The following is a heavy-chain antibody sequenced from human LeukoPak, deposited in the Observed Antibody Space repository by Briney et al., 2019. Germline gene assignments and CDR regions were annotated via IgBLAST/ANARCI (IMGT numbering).Heavy chain of an antibody. CDR2: IKQDGSEK. CDR3: ARGGTGATKRYYFYGMDV. D-gene: IGHD1-26*01. Sequence: PGGSLRLSCAASGFTFSNYWMSWVRQAPGKGLEWVASIKQDGSEKYYVDSVKGRFTISRDNAKNSLYLQMNSLRAEDTALYYCARGGTGATKRYYFYGMDVWGQGTTVTVSS. J-gene: IGHJ6*02. V-gene: IGHV3-7*02. CDR1: GFTFSNYW.